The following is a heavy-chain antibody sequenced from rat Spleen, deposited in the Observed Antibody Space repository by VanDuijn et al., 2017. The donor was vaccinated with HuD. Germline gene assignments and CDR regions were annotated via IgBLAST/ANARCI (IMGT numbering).Heavy chain of an antibody. D-gene: IGHD4-6*01. J-gene: IGHJ2*01. CDR1: GFTFSDYG. CDR3: ARHWGY. Sequence: EVQLVESGGGLVQPGRSLKLSCAASGFTFSDYGMAWVRQAPTKGLEWVATISYDGSSTYYRDSVKGRFTISRDNAKSTLYLQMDSLRSEDTATYYCARHWGYWGQGVMVTVSS. V-gene: IGHV5-29*01. CDR2: ISYDGSST.